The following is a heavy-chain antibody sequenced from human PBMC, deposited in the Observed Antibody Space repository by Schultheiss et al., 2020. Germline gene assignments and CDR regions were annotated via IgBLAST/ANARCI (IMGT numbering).Heavy chain of an antibody. J-gene: IGHJ4*02. V-gene: IGHV3-9*01. D-gene: IGHD5-24*01. CDR1: GFTFDDYA. CDR2: ISWNSGSI. Sequence: SLRLSCAASGFTFDDYAMHWVRQAPGKGLEWVSGISWNSGSIGYADSVKGRFTISRDNAKNSLYLQMNSLRAEDTALYYCASCRDGSCHYFDYWGQGTMVTVSS. CDR3: ASCRDGSCHYFDY.